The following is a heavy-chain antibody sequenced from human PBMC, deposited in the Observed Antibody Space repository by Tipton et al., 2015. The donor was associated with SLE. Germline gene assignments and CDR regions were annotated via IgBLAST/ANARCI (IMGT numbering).Heavy chain of an antibody. CDR1: GGSISSGGYY. V-gene: IGHV4-61*02. J-gene: IGHJ6*03. D-gene: IGHD1-1*01. CDR2: IYTSGST. CDR3: ARDSPERSGNYYYYYMDV. Sequence: TLSLTCTVSGGSISSGGYYWSWIRQHPGKGLEWIGRIYTSGSTNYNPSLKSRVTISVDTSKNQFSLKLSSVTAADTAVYYCARDSPERSGNYYYYYMDVWGKGTTVTVSS.